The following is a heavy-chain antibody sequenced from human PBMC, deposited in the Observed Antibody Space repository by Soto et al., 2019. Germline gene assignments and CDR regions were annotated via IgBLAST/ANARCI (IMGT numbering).Heavy chain of an antibody. CDR2: IRSKANSYAT. CDR3: TRHSSGWYRGGDY. V-gene: IGHV3-73*01. J-gene: IGHJ4*02. D-gene: IGHD6-19*01. Sequence: EVPLVESGGGLVQPGGSLKLSCAASGFTFSGSAMHWVRQASGKGLEWVGRIRSKANSYATAYAASVKGRFTISRDDSKNTAYLQMNSLKTEDTAVYYCTRHSSGWYRGGDYWGQGTLVTVSS. CDR1: GFTFSGSA.